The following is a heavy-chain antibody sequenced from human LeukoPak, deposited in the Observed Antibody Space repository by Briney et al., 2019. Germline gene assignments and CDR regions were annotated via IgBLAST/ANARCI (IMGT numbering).Heavy chain of an antibody. CDR3: ARGTYCSGGSCYGVDY. CDR2: ISSSSSYI. D-gene: IGHD2-15*01. J-gene: IGHJ4*02. CDR1: GFTFSSYS. V-gene: IGHV3-21*01. Sequence: RTGGSLRLSCAASGFTFSSYSMNWVRQAPGKGLEWVSSISSSSSYIYYANSVKGRFTISRDNAKNSLYLQMNSLRAEDTAVYYCARGTYCSGGSCYGVDYWGQGTLVTVSS.